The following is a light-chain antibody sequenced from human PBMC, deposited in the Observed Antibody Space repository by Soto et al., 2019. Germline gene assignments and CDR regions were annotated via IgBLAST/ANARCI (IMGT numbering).Light chain of an antibody. CDR2: DTF. Sequence: QSVLTQPPSVSAAPGQKVTISCSGSSSNIGHSSVFWYRQLPGTAPKLVIFDTFNRPSGIPDRFSGSKSGTSATLGVTGLQTGDEADYYCGAWDSSLSAWVFGGGTKLTVL. CDR3: GAWDSSLSAWV. CDR1: SSNIGHSS. J-gene: IGLJ3*02. V-gene: IGLV1-51*01.